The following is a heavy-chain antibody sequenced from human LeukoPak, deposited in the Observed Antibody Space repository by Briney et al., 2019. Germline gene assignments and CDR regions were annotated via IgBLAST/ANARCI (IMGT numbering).Heavy chain of an antibody. CDR3: ARQASGYSYGYTDS. J-gene: IGHJ5*01. Sequence: LETLSLTCTVSGGSLNSYYWSWIRQPAGKGLEWIGRIYSSGSTNFNPFLKSRVTMSLDTSKNQLSLKLTSVTAADTAVYFCARQASGYSYGYTDSWGQGTLVTVSS. CDR1: GGSLNSYY. D-gene: IGHD5-18*01. V-gene: IGHV4-4*07. CDR2: IYSSGST.